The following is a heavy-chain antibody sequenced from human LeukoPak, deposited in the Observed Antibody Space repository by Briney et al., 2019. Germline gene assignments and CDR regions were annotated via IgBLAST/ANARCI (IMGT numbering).Heavy chain of an antibody. Sequence: GESLKISCKGSGYSFTSYWVCWVRQMPGKGLEWMGIIYPGDSDTRYSPSFQGQVTISADKSISTAYLQWSSLKASDTAMYYCFYGDYGDNDAFDIWGQGTMVTVSS. CDR1: GYSFTSYW. V-gene: IGHV5-51*01. CDR3: FYGDYGDNDAFDI. D-gene: IGHD4-17*01. J-gene: IGHJ3*02. CDR2: IYPGDSDT.